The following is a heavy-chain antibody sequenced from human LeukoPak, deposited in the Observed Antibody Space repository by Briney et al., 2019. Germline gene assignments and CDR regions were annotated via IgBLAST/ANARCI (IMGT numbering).Heavy chain of an antibody. CDR1: GDSVSSNSAT. CDR2: TYYRSKWYN. J-gene: IGHJ4*02. CDR3: AREGSDGYLFDY. V-gene: IGHV6-1*01. Sequence: SQTLSLICAISGDSVSSNSATWDWIRQSPSRGLEWLGRTYYRSKWYNDYAVSVKSRVTINPDTSKNQFSLQLNSVTPEDTAVYYCAREGSDGYLFDYWGQGSLVIVSS. D-gene: IGHD3-16*01.